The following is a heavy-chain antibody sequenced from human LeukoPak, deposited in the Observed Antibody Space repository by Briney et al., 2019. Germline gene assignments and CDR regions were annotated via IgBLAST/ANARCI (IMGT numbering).Heavy chain of an antibody. V-gene: IGHV4-61*02. CDR2: IYTTGST. D-gene: IGHD3-10*01. Sequence: PSETLSLTCTVSGGSISSGTYYWSWIRQPAGKGLEWIGRIYTTGSTNHNPSLKSRVTISVDTSKNQFSLKLSSVTAADTAVYFCASSSSGSYYYMDVWGKGTTVTVSS. J-gene: IGHJ6*03. CDR1: GGSISSGTYY. CDR3: ASSSSGSYYYMDV.